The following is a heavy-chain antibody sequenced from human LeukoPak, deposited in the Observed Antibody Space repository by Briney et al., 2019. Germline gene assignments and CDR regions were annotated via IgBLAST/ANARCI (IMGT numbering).Heavy chain of an antibody. J-gene: IGHJ6*03. D-gene: IGHD2-15*01. CDR1: GASFSGYY. V-gene: IGHV4-34*01. CDR3: ARTMEGYCSGGSCYQYFYYMDV. CDR2: INHSGST. Sequence: SETLSLTCAVYGASFSGYYWSWIRQPPGKGLEWIGEINHSGSTNFNPFLKSRVTISVDTSKNQFSLKLTSVTAEDTAVYYCARTMEGYCSGGSCYQYFYYMDVWGKGTTVTVSS.